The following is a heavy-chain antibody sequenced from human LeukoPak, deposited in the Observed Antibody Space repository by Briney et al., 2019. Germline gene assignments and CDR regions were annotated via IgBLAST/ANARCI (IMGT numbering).Heavy chain of an antibody. V-gene: IGHV1-2*02. D-gene: IGHD5-24*01. Sequence: GASVKVSCKASGYTFTGYYIHWVRQAPGQGLEWMGWINPNSGGTNYAQKFQGRVTMTRDTSISTAYMELSRLRSDDTAVYYCARVWRGGYNSNWFDPWGQGTLVTVSS. CDR3: ARVWRGGYNSNWFDP. J-gene: IGHJ5*02. CDR1: GYTFTGYY. CDR2: INPNSGGT.